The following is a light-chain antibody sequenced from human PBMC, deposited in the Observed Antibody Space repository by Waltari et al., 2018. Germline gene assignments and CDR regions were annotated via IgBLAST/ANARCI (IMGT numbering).Light chain of an antibody. CDR1: SSDIGNYNL. CDR2: EGT. Sequence: QSALTQPASVSGSPGQSITISCTGTSSDIGNYNLVSWYQQHPGKAPKLIIYEGTKRPSGVAVRFSGSKSGNTASLTISGLQTEDEADYYCCSYAGGTSYVFGTGTEVTVL. V-gene: IGLV2-23*01. CDR3: CSYAGGTSYV. J-gene: IGLJ1*01.